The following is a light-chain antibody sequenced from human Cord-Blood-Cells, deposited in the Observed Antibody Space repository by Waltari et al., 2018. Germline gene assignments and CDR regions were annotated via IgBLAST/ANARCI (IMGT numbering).Light chain of an antibody. CDR2: DVS. V-gene: IGLV2-14*01. CDR1: SSYVGGYNY. J-gene: IGLJ2*01. Sequence: QSALTQPASVSGLPGQSITLSCTGTSSYVGGYNYVSWYQQPPGKAPKLMIYDVSNRPSGVSNRFSGSKSGNTASLTISGLQAEDEADYYCSSYTSSSTVVFGGGTKLTVL. CDR3: SSYTSSSTVV.